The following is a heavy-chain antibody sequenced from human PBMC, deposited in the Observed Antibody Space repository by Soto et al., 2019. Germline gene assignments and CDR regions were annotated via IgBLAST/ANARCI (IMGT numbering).Heavy chain of an antibody. CDR2: IIPLFETS. D-gene: IGHD3-22*01. J-gene: IGHJ4*02. Sequence: SEQVSFTASGGSLSTSAISWVRQASGQGLEWMGGIIPLFETSNYAQEFQGRVTIAPDESKSTAYIELSSHRSEDTAVYHCATKNDFTMTPPDSRGLGTLDTAP. V-gene: IGHV1-69*01. CDR1: GGSLSTSA. CDR3: ATKNDFTMTPPDS.